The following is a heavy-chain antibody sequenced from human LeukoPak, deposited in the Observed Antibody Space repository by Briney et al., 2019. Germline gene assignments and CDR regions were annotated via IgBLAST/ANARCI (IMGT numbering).Heavy chain of an antibody. V-gene: IGHV4-39*01. Sequence: SETLSLTCTVSDGSISSSSFYWGWIRQPPGKGLEWIGSIYYSGSTYYNPSLKSRVTISVDTSKNQFSLKLSSVTAADTAVYYCARHIVGPYYLDYWGQGTLVIVSS. CDR1: DGSISSSSFY. J-gene: IGHJ4*02. CDR2: IYYSGST. D-gene: IGHD1-26*01. CDR3: ARHIVGPYYLDY.